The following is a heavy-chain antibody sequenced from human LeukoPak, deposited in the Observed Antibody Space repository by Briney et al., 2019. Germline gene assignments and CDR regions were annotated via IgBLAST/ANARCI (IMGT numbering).Heavy chain of an antibody. CDR3: AKPISGGLAVTADWFHP. J-gene: IGHJ5*01. V-gene: IGHV3-23*01. CDR2: INANSGTT. D-gene: IGHD6-19*01. Sequence: GGSLRLSCAASGFAFSFYAMSWLRQPPGKGLEWVSTINANSGTTSYAASVRGRFTISRDNSKNTLYLQVNNLRADDTATYYCAKPISGGLAVTADWFHPWGQGTLVVVSS. CDR1: GFAFSFYA.